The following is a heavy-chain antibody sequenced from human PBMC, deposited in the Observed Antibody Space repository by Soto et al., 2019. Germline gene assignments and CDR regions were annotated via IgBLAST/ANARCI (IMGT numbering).Heavy chain of an antibody. CDR1: GHTFSTYG. D-gene: IGHD3-22*01. CDR2: ISGNNGKT. CDR3: ATASGYYYEATDY. Sequence: ASVKVSCKASGHTFSTYGISWVRQAPGQGLEWMGWISGNNGKTNYAQKLQGRVTMTTDTATSTAYMELRSLRSDDTAVYYCATASGYYYEATDYWGQGTPVTVSS. V-gene: IGHV1-18*04. J-gene: IGHJ4*02.